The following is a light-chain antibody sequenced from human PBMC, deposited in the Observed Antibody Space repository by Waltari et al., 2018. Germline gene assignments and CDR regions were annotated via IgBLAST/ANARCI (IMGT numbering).Light chain of an antibody. CDR1: SHDVGNYDL. Sequence: QSALTQPASVSGSPGKSIPISCTGTSHDVGNYDLVSWYQQHPGKAPKLIIYEVTKRPSGFSNRFSGSKSGNTASLTISGLHTEDEGDYYCCSYSGDLSFGVVFGGGTKLTVL. CDR2: EVT. J-gene: IGLJ2*01. V-gene: IGLV2-23*02. CDR3: CSYSGDLSFGVV.